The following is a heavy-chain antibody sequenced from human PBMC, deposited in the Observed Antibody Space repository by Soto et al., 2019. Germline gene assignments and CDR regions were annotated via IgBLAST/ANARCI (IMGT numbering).Heavy chain of an antibody. J-gene: IGHJ6*02. CDR2: IYPGDSDT. D-gene: IGHD3-22*01. Sequence: LKISCKGSGYTFTDYWIGWVRQLPGKGLEWMGIIYPGDSDTRYSPSFQGHVTITVDKSTSTAYLQWNSLKASETAMYYCSRNISNFGYFLSAMDVWGQGTRVSVSS. CDR3: SRNISNFGYFLSAMDV. CDR1: GYTFTDYW. V-gene: IGHV5-51*01.